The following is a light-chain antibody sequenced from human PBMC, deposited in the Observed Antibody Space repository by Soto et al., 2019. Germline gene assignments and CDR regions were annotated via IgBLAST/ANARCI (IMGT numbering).Light chain of an antibody. V-gene: IGLV1-51*02. CDR1: SSNIGNNY. J-gene: IGLJ1*01. CDR3: GTWDSSLSAGV. Sequence: QSVLTPPPPVSAAPGQKVTLSCSGSSSNIGNNYVSWYQQLPGTAPKLLIYENNKRPSGIPDRFSGSKSGTSATLGITGLQTGDEADYYCGTWDSSLSAGVFGTGTKVTVL. CDR2: ENN.